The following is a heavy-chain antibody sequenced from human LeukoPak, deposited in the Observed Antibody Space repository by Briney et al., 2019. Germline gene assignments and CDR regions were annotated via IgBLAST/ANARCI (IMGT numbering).Heavy chain of an antibody. V-gene: IGHV1-18*04. CDR1: GYTFTGYW. Sequence: ASVKLSCKAFGYTFTGYWMHWVRQAPGQGLEWMGWISAYNGNTNYAQKLQGRVTMTTDTSTSTACMELRSLRSDDTAVYYCARQGSYDFWSGYSYYFDYWGQGTLVTVSS. J-gene: IGHJ4*02. CDR3: ARQGSYDFWSGYSYYFDY. D-gene: IGHD3-3*01. CDR2: ISAYNGNT.